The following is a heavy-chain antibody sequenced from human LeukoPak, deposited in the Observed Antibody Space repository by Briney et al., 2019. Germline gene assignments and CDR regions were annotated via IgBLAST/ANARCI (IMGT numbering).Heavy chain of an antibody. CDR3: ASLVVTADPFDY. CDR1: GFTFDDYA. J-gene: IGHJ4*02. D-gene: IGHD2-21*02. CDR2: INWNSGSI. V-gene: IGHV3-9*01. Sequence: GRSLRLSCAASGFTFDDYAMHWVRQAPGKGLEWVSGINWNSGSIGYADSVKGRFTISRDNAKNSLYLQMNSLRAEDTAVYYCASLVVTADPFDYWGQGTLVTVSS.